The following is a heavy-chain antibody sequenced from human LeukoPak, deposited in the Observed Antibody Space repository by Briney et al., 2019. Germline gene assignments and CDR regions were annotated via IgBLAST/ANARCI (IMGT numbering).Heavy chain of an antibody. CDR1: GGSFSSSSYY. CDR2: FYYDGST. V-gene: IGHV4-39*07. D-gene: IGHD3-22*01. J-gene: IGHJ6*03. CDR3: ARGVSSGYYRYYYYMDV. Sequence: SETLSLTCTVSGGSFSSSSYYWAWIRRPPGKGLEWIGSFYYDGSTYYNPSLKSRVTVSVDTSKNQFSLKLSSVTAADTAVYYCARGVSSGYYRYYYYMDVWGKGTTVTVSS.